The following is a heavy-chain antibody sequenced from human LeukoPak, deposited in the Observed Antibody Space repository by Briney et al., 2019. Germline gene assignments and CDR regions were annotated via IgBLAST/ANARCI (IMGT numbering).Heavy chain of an antibody. CDR1: GGSISSYY. V-gene: IGHV4-59*01. Sequence: PSETLSLTCTVSGGSISSYYWSWIRRPPGKGLEWIGYIYYSGSTNYNPSLKSRVTISVDTSKNQFSLKLSSVTAADTAVYYCARVRGSGSYRFDYWGQGTLVTVSS. D-gene: IGHD1-26*01. CDR2: IYYSGST. CDR3: ARVRGSGSYRFDY. J-gene: IGHJ4*02.